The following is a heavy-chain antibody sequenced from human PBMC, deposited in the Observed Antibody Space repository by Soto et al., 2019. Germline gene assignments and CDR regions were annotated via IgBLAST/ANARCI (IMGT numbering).Heavy chain of an antibody. J-gene: IGHJ4*02. V-gene: IGHV3-33*01. CDR3: ARITQQQLYFDY. CDR1: GFTFSSYG. Sequence: SLRLSCAASGFTFSSYGMHWVRQAPGKGLEWVAVIWYDGSNKYYADSVKGRFTISRDNSKNTLYLQMNSLRAEDTAVYYCARITQQQLYFDYWGQGTLVTVSS. D-gene: IGHD6-13*01. CDR2: IWYDGSNK.